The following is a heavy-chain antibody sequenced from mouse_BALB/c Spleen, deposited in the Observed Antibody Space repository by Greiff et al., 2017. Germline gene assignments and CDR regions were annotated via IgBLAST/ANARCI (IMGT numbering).Heavy chain of an antibody. V-gene: IGHV1S137*01. CDR1: GYTFTDYA. D-gene: IGHD2-3*01. J-gene: IGHJ2*01. Sequence: VQLQQSGAELVRPGVSVKISCKGSGYTFTDYAMHWVKQSHAKSLEWIGVISTYYGDASYNQKFKGKATMTVDKSSSTAYMELARLTSEDSAIYYCARGLLYFFDYWGQGTTLTVSS. CDR2: ISTYYGDA. CDR3: ARGLLYFFDY.